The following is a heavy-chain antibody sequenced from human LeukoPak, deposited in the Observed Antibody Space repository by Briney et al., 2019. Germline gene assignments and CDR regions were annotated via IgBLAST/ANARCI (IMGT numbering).Heavy chain of an antibody. CDR3: ATAFRYYYGSGTSKFDP. D-gene: IGHD3-10*01. J-gene: IGHJ5*02. V-gene: IGHV1-24*01. Sequence: GASVKVSCKVSGYTLTELSMHWVRQAPGKGLEWMGGFDPEDGETIYAQKFQGRVTMTEDTSTDTAYMELSSLRSEDTAVYYCATAFRYYYGSGTSKFDPSGQGTPCTLSS. CDR2: FDPEDGET. CDR1: GYTLTELS.